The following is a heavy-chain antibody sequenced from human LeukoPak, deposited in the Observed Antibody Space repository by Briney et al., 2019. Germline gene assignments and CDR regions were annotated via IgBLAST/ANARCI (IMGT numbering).Heavy chain of an antibody. CDR2: IYTSGST. J-gene: IGHJ6*02. Sequence: PSETLSLTCTVSGGSISSYYWSWIRQPPGKGLEWIGRIYTSGSTNYNPSLKSRVTMSVDTSKNQFSLKLSSVTAADTAVYYCARDSGSYWGHYYYYGMDVWGQGTTVTVSS. V-gene: IGHV4-4*07. CDR1: GGSISSYY. CDR3: ARDSGSYWGHYYYYGMDV. D-gene: IGHD1-26*01.